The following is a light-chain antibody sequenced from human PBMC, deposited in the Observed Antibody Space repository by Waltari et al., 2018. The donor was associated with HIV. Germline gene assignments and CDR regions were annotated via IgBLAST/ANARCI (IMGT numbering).Light chain of an antibody. Sequence: EIVLTQSPGTLSLSPGEGATLSCRASQSVSSTYLAWYQQKPGQAPRLLIYGASSRATVIPDRFSGSGSGTDFTLTISRLEPEDFAVYYCQQYGSSPLTFGPGTKVDIK. CDR2: GAS. CDR1: QSVSSTY. J-gene: IGKJ3*01. CDR3: QQYGSSPLT. V-gene: IGKV3-20*01.